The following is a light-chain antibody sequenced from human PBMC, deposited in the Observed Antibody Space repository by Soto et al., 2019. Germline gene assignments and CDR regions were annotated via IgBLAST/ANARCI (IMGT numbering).Light chain of an antibody. J-gene: IGKJ1*01. V-gene: IGKV3-15*01. CDR2: GAS. CDR3: QQYNNWPWT. CDR1: QSISDT. Sequence: EIVMTQSPATLSVSPGGRATLSCRASQSISDTLAWYQQKPGQAPRLLIHGASTRATGFPARFSGSGSGTDFPITISSLQSEDFAVYYCQQYNNWPWTFGQGTKVEIK.